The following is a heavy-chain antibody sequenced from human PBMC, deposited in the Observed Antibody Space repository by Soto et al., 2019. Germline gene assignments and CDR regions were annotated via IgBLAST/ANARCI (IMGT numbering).Heavy chain of an antibody. Sequence: SETLSLTCTVSGGSISSSSYFWGWIRQPPGKGLEWIGNIYYSGSTNYNPSLKSRVTVSVDTSKNQFSLKLSSVTAADTAVYYCARRGSGSYSDYWGQGTLVTVSS. V-gene: IGHV4-39*01. J-gene: IGHJ4*02. CDR2: IYYSGST. D-gene: IGHD3-10*01. CDR1: GGSISSSSYF. CDR3: ARRGSGSYSDY.